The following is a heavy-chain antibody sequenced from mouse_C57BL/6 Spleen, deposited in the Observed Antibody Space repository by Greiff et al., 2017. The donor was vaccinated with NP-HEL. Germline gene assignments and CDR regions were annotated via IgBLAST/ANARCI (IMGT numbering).Heavy chain of an antibody. D-gene: IGHD4-1*01. CDR3: ARTGTLYYYAMDY. CDR1: GYTFTDYY. J-gene: IGHJ4*01. CDR2: INPNNGGT. V-gene: IGHV1-26*01. Sequence: VQLQQSGPELVKPGASVKISCKASGYTFTDYYMNWVKQSHGKSLEWIGDINPNNGGTSYNQKFKGKATLTVDKSSSTAYMELRSLTSEDSAVYYCARTGTLYYYAMDYWGQGTSVTVSS.